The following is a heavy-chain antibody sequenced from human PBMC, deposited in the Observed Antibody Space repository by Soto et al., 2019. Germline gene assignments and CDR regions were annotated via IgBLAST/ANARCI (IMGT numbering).Heavy chain of an antibody. Sequence: EVQVVESGGGLVKPGGSLTLSCAASGFTFSSYSMNWVRQAPGKGLEWVSSISRTSNYIYYTDSGKGRFTISRDNAKNSIYLQMNSLRAEDTATYYCASGVFGLVSPVIGGYWGQGTLVTVSS. CDR3: ASGVFGLVSPVIGGY. CDR2: ISRTSNYI. D-gene: IGHD3-3*01. CDR1: GFTFSSYS. V-gene: IGHV3-21*01. J-gene: IGHJ4*02.